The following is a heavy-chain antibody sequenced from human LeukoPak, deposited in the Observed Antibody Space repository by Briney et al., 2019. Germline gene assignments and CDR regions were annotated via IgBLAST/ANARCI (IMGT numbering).Heavy chain of an antibody. V-gene: IGHV3-23*01. Sequence: GGSLRLSCAASGFTFNNYAMNWVRQAPGKGLEWVSHITGPGDRTYFADSVKGRFTMSRDNSRNTLYLQMNSPRAEDTAVYYCAKDLSRSVAGTAEGENYFDYGAQGTLLTVSS. CDR3: AKDLSRSVAGTAEGENYFDY. CDR1: GFTFNNYA. J-gene: IGHJ4*02. CDR2: ITGPGDRT. D-gene: IGHD6-19*01.